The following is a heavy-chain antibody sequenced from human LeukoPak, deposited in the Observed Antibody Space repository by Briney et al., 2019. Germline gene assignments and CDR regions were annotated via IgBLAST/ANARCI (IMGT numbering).Heavy chain of an antibody. CDR2: INHSGST. Sequence: SETLPLTCAVYGGSFSGYYWSWIRQPPGKGLEWIGEINHSGSTNYNPSLKSRVTISVDTSKNQFSLKLSSVTAADTAVYYCARYRVVPAYYYYYGTDVWGQGTTVTVSS. D-gene: IGHD2-2*01. J-gene: IGHJ6*02. CDR1: GGSFSGYY. CDR3: ARYRVVPAYYYYYGTDV. V-gene: IGHV4-34*01.